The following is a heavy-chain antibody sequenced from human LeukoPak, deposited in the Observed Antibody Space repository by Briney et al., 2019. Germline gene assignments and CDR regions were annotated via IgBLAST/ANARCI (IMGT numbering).Heavy chain of an antibody. CDR1: GFTFSSYA. Sequence: GGSLRLSCAASGFTFSSYAMSWVRQAPGKGLEWVSNISGSGSGGSTYYADSVKGRFTISRDNSKNTLYLQMNSLRAGDTAVYYCAKSGYNRFDYWGQGTLVTVSS. CDR2: ISGSGSGGST. CDR3: AKSGYNRFDY. V-gene: IGHV3-23*01. J-gene: IGHJ4*02. D-gene: IGHD5-24*01.